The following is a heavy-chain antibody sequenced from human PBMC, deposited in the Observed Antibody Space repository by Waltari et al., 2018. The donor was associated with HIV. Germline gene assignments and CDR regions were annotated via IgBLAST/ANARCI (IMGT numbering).Heavy chain of an antibody. CDR2: FSYSGAS. D-gene: IGHD3-22*01. CDR1: AYSIHSNYS. V-gene: IGHV4-38-2*01. Sequence: QVQLQESGPGLVTASETLSLTCGVSAYSIHSNYSRAGARTPPGKGLEWLGTFSYSGASYYNPSLKSRVSISVDTSKNQFSLKLSSVTAADTAVYYCARVGYFYDSGGFVVPHYFESWGQGSLVTVSS. J-gene: IGHJ4*02. CDR3: ARVGYFYDSGGFVVPHYFES.